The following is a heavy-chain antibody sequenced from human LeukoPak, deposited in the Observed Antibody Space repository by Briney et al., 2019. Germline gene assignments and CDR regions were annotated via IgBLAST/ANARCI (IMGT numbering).Heavy chain of an antibody. V-gene: IGHV3-48*03. D-gene: IGHD3-10*01. Sequence: GGSLRLSCAASGFTFSSYEMNWVRQAPGKGLEWVSYISSSGSTIYYADSVKGRFTISRDNAKNSLYLQMNSLRAEDTAVYYCATYGQLWGGHYFDYWGQGTLVTVSS. J-gene: IGHJ4*02. CDR3: ATYGQLWGGHYFDY. CDR2: ISSSGSTI. CDR1: GFTFSSYE.